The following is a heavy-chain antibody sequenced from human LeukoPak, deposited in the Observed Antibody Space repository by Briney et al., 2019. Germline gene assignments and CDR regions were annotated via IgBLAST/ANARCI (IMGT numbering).Heavy chain of an antibody. CDR2: INHSGST. CDR1: GGSFSGYY. J-gene: IGHJ4*02. CDR3: AKRTGEI. V-gene: IGHV4-34*01. Sequence: SETLSLTCAVYGGSFSGYYWSWIRQPPGKGLEWIGEINHSGSTNYNPSLKSRVTISVDTSKNQFSLKLSSVTAADTAVYYCAKRTGEIWGQGTLVTASS. D-gene: IGHD7-27*01.